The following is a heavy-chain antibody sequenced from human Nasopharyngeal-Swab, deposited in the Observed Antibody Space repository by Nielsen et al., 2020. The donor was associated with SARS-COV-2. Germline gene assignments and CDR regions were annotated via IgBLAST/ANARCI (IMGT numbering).Heavy chain of an antibody. V-gene: IGHV4-61*08. CDR2: ISHNSGT. Sequence: SGPTLVKPTQTLTLTCTFSGFSLSTSGMCVSWIRQPPGKGLEWIGYISHNSGTSYNPSLKSRVTMFMDTSKNQFSLRLTSVTAADTAVYYCAKEGATGWFDPCGQGTLVTVSS. CDR1: GFSLSTSGMC. CDR3: AKEGATGWFDP. J-gene: IGHJ5*02.